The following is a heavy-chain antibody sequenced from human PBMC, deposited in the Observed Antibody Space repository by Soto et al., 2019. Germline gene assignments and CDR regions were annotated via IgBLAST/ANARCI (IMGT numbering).Heavy chain of an antibody. J-gene: IGHJ5*02. CDR2: ISGSGGST. V-gene: IGHV3-23*01. D-gene: IGHD3-3*01. CDR1: GFTFSSYA. Sequence: PGGSLRLSCAASGFTFSSYAMSWVRQAPGKGLELVSAISGSGGSTYYADSVKGRFTISRDNYKHTLYLQMNSLRAEDTAVYYCAKAARGVPTFGLVYTWFDPWGQGTLVNVSS. CDR3: AKAARGVPTFGLVYTWFDP.